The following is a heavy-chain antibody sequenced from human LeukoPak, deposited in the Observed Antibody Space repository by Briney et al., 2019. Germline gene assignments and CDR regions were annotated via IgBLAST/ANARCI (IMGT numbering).Heavy chain of an antibody. CDR2: ISGSGGST. J-gene: IGHJ4*02. CDR1: AFTFRSYA. V-gene: IGHV3-23*01. D-gene: IGHD1-20*01. Sequence: GGPLRLSCAASAFTFRSYAMSWVRQAGGKGLEWVSAISGSGGSTYYPDSVKGRFTISRDNSKNKLYLQMSSLRAEDTAVYYCAKPKDNSLYCFDYWGQGTLVTVSS. CDR3: AKPKDNSLYCFDY.